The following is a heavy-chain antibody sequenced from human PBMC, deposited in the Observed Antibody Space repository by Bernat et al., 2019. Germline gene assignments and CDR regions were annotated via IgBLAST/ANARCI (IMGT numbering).Heavy chain of an antibody. CDR1: GFTFSSYG. J-gene: IGHJ4*02. CDR2: ISYDGSNK. CDR3: AGEGIAAAGTSHDY. V-gene: IGHV3-30*03. Sequence: QVQLVESGGGVVQPGRSLRLPCAASGFTFSSYGMHWVRQAPGKGLEWVAVISYDGSNKYYADSVKGRFTISRDNSKNTLYLQMNSLRAEDTALYYCAGEGIAAAGTSHDYWGQGTLVTVSS. D-gene: IGHD6-13*01.